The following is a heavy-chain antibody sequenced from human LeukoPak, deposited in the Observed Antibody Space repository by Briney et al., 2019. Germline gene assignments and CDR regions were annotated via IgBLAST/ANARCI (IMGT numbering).Heavy chain of an antibody. CDR2: IYYSGST. CDR1: GGSISSGGYY. D-gene: IGHD3-3*01. Sequence: SETLSLTCTVSGGSISSGGYYWSWIRQYPGKGLEWIGYIYYSGSTYYNPSLKSRVTISVDTSKNQFSLKLSSVTATDTAVYYCASSFYDFWSGSYSEDAFDIWGQGTMVTVSS. CDR3: ASSFYDFWSGSYSEDAFDI. V-gene: IGHV4-31*03. J-gene: IGHJ3*02.